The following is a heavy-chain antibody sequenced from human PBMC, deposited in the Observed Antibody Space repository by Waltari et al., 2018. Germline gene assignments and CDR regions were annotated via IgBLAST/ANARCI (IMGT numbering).Heavy chain of an antibody. J-gene: IGHJ4*02. CDR3: ARGLRIWFGLERRPLRGYFDY. D-gene: IGHD1-1*01. CDR2: IYHSGST. CDR1: GGSISSSNW. Sequence: QVQLQESGPGLVKPSGTLSLTCAVSGGSISSSNWWSWVRQPPGKGLEWIGEIYHSGSTNNNPSLKSRVTISVDKSKNQFSLKLSSVTAADTAVYYCARGLRIWFGLERRPLRGYFDYWGQGTLVTVSS. V-gene: IGHV4-4*02.